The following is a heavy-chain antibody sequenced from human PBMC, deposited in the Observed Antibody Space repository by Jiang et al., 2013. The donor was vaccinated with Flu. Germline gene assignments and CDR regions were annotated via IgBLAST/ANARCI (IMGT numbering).Heavy chain of an antibody. Sequence: SGAEVKKPGASVKVSCKASGYTFTGYYMHWVRQAPGQGLEWMGRINPNSGGTNYAQKFQGRVTMTRDTSISTAYMELSRLRSDDTAVYYCAREESGYDVHFDYWGQGTLVTVSS. CDR2: INPNSGGT. CDR1: GYTFTGYY. V-gene: IGHV1-2*06. J-gene: IGHJ4*02. CDR3: AREESGYDVHFDY. D-gene: IGHD5-12*01.